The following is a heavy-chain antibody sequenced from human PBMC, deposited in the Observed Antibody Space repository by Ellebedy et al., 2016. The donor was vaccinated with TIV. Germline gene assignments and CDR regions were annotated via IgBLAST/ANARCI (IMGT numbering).Heavy chain of an antibody. Sequence: PGGSLRLSCAASGFIFSSYGMHWVRQAPGKGLEWVTFISYDGSKKYYADSVKCRFTISRDSSKNTVYLQMNSLRVEDAAVYYCATGSGSYYPALFDWGQGTLVTVSS. D-gene: IGHD3-10*01. CDR3: ATGSGSYYPALFD. CDR2: ISYDGSKK. V-gene: IGHV3-30*03. CDR1: GFIFSSYG. J-gene: IGHJ4*02.